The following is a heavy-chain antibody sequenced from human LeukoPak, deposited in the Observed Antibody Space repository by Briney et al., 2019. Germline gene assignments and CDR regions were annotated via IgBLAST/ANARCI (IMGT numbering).Heavy chain of an antibody. CDR3: ARHRITMVRGSRGPWFDP. CDR2: INPSGGST. CDR1: GYTFTSYG. D-gene: IGHD3-10*01. Sequence: ASVKVSCKASGYTFTSYGIGWVRQAPGQGLEWMGIINPSGGSTSYAQKFQGRVTTTRDTSTSTVYMELSSLRSEDTAVYYCARHRITMVRGSRGPWFDPWGQGTLVTVSS. J-gene: IGHJ5*02. V-gene: IGHV1-46*01.